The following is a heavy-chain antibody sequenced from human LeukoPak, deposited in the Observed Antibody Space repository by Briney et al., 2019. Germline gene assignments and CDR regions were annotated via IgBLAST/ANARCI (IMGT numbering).Heavy chain of an antibody. J-gene: IGHJ4*02. V-gene: IGHV3-49*03. D-gene: IGHD3-10*01. Sequence: GGSLRLSCTASGFTFGDYAMSWFRQAPGKGLEWVGFIRSKAYGGTTEYAASVKGRFTISRDDSKSIAYLQMNSLKTEDTAVYYCTRAPRITMVRGVIDYWGQGTLVTVSS. CDR3: TRAPRITMVRGVIDY. CDR1: GFTFGDYA. CDR2: IRSKAYGGTT.